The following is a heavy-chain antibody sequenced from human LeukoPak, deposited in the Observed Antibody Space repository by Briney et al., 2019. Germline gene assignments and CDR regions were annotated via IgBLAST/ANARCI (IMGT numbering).Heavy chain of an antibody. Sequence: GGSLRLSCAASGSTFSSYSMNWVRQAPGKGLEWVSYISSSSSTIYYADSVKGRFTISRDNAENSLYLQMNSLRAEDTAVYYCAGNSILTGYYLFDYWGQGTLVTVSS. D-gene: IGHD3-9*01. CDR1: GSTFSSYS. CDR3: AGNSILTGYYLFDY. J-gene: IGHJ4*02. CDR2: ISSSSSTI. V-gene: IGHV3-48*04.